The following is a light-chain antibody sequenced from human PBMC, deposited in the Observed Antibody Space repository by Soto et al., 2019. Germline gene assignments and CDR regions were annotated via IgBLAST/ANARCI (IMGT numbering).Light chain of an antibody. CDR1: QSVRSSY. V-gene: IGKV3-20*01. CDR2: GAS. J-gene: IGKJ1*01. CDR3: QQYGSSPRT. Sequence: EIVLTQSPGTLSLSPGERATLSCRASQSVRSSYLAWYQQKPGQAPRLLIYGASSRATGIPDRFSGSGSGTDFTLTISRLEPEDFAVYYCQQYGSSPRTFSQGTKVEIK.